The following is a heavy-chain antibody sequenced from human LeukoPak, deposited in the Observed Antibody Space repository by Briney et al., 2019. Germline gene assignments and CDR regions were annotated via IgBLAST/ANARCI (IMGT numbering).Heavy chain of an antibody. Sequence: SQTLSLTCAISGDSVSSNSVAWNWIRQSPSRGLEWLGRTYYRSKWYNDYAVSVKSRITINPDTSKNQFSLQLNSVTPEDTAVYCCARGLYDSSWSAFDYWGQGTLVTVSS. V-gene: IGHV6-1*01. CDR1: GDSVSSNSVA. J-gene: IGHJ4*02. CDR2: TYYRSKWYN. D-gene: IGHD6-13*01. CDR3: ARGLYDSSWSAFDY.